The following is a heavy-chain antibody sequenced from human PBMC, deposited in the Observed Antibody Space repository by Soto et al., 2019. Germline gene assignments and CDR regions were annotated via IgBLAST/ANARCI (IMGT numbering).Heavy chain of an antibody. V-gene: IGHV4-59*01. D-gene: IGHD3-10*01. Sequence: QVQLRESGPGLVKPSETLSLTCTVSGGSISSYYWSWIRQPPGKGLEWIGYIYYSGSTNYNPSLKIRVAITVDTAKCKFSLKLSSVTAADTAVYYCGRVSGVGSGSHDYWGQGTLVTVSS. CDR1: GGSISSYY. CDR2: IYYSGST. J-gene: IGHJ4*02. CDR3: GRVSGVGSGSHDY.